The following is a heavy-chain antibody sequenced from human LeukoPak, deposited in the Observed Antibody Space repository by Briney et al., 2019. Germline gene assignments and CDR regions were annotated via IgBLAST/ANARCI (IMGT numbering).Heavy chain of an antibody. CDR2: IYYSGST. CDR1: GGSISSYY. V-gene: IGHV4-59*08. Sequence: PSETLSLTCTVSGGSISSYYWSWIRQSPGKGLEWIRYIYYSGSTNYNPSLKSRVTISVDTSKNQFSLKLSSVTAADTAVYYCARRIFYDSSGYYYTVFDYWGQGTLVTVSS. CDR3: ARRIFYDSSGYYYTVFDY. J-gene: IGHJ4*02. D-gene: IGHD3-22*01.